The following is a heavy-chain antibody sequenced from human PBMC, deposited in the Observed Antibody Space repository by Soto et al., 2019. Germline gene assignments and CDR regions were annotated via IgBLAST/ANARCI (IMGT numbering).Heavy chain of an antibody. D-gene: IGHD3-22*01. V-gene: IGHV3-33*01. CDR2: IWYDGSKK. CDR1: GFTFSSSG. J-gene: IGHJ4*02. CDR3: ARAPFTIYDTSGYYDY. Sequence: PGGSLRLSCVASGFTFSSSGMHWVRQAPGKGLEWVAIIWYDGSKKYYADSVKGRFTISRDNSKNTVYLQMNSLRAEDTAVYYCARAPFTIYDTSGYYDYWGQGTLVTVPQ.